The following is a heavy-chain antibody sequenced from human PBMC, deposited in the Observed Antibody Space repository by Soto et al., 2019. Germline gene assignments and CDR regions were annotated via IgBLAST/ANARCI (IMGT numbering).Heavy chain of an antibody. J-gene: IGHJ5*02. D-gene: IGHD4-17*01. V-gene: IGHV1-3*01. CDR3: ARDRRVIAPGCGDYPLWGRGRWFAP. Sequence: ASVKVSCKASGYTFTSYAMHWVRQAPGQRLEWMGWINAGNGNTKYSQKFQGRGFIIRDNSASTAYMVLSSLRSEDKAAYYCARDRRVIAPGCGDYPLWGRGRWFAPWGQGTLVHVSP. CDR1: GYTFTSYA. CDR2: INAGNGNT.